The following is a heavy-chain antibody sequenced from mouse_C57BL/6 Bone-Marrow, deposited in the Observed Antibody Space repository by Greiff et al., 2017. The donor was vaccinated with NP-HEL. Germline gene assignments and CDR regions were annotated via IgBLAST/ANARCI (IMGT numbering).Heavy chain of an antibody. D-gene: IGHD1-1*01. CDR3: AGNYGSSRYGYFDV. J-gene: IGHJ1*03. CDR1: GYSFTGYF. V-gene: IGHV1-20*01. Sequence: VQLQQSGPELVKPGASVKISCKASGYSFTGYFMNWVMQSPGKSLEWIGRINPYNGDTFYNQKFKGKATLTVDKSSSTAHMELRSLTSEDSAVYDCAGNYGSSRYGYFDVWGKGTTVTVSS. CDR2: INPYNGDT.